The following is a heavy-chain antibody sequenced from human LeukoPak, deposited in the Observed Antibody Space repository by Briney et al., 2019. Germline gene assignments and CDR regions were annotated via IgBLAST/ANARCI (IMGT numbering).Heavy chain of an antibody. D-gene: IGHD3-22*01. Sequence: SETLSLTCTVSGGSISRYYWSWIRQPPGKGLEWIGYIYYSGSANYNPSLKSRVTMSVDTSKNQFSLKLSSVTAADTAVYYCARQYYYDSSGYFDYWGQGTLVTVSS. CDR1: GGSISRYY. V-gene: IGHV4-59*08. CDR3: ARQYYYDSSGYFDY. J-gene: IGHJ4*02. CDR2: IYYSGSA.